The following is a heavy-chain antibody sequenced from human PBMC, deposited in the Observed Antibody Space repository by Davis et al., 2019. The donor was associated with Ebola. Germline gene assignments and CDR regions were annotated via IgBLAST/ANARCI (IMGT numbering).Heavy chain of an antibody. D-gene: IGHD4-23*01. CDR3: AREGGLRWYPFDI. CDR1: GFTFSSYA. Sequence: GGSLRLSCAASGFTFSSYAMHWVRQAPGKGLEWVAVISYDGSNKYYADSVKGRFTISRDNAKNSLYLQMNSLRAEDTAVYYCAREGGLRWYPFDIWGQGTMVTVSS. V-gene: IGHV3-30-3*01. J-gene: IGHJ3*02. CDR2: ISYDGSNK.